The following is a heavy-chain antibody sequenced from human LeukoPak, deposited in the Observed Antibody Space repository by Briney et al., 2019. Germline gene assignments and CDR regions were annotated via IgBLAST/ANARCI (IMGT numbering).Heavy chain of an antibody. CDR2: INHRGST. CDR1: GGSFSGYY. V-gene: IGHV4-34*01. CDR3: ARGRGTAMVYWYFDL. D-gene: IGHD5-18*01. J-gene: IGHJ2*01. Sequence: TPSETLSLTCAVYGGSFSGYYWSWIRQPPGKGLEWIGEINHRGSTNYNPSLKSRVTISADTSKNQFSLKLSSVTAADTAVYYCARGRGTAMVYWYFDLWGRGTLVTVSS.